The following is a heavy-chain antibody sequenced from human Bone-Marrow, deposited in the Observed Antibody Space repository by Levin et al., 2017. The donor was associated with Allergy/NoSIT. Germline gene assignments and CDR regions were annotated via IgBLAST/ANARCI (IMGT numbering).Heavy chain of an antibody. Sequence: SSETLSLTCTVSGDSLSSGGYYWSWIRQHPGKGLEWIGYIHYSGNTHYNPSLKSRVNMSIDTSENKFSLILTSVTAADTAVYYCTRERGYGDPDYWGQGSLVTVSS. V-gene: IGHV4-31*03. CDR2: IHYSGNT. J-gene: IGHJ4*02. CDR1: GDSLSSGGYY. D-gene: IGHD5-12*01. CDR3: TRERGYGDPDY.